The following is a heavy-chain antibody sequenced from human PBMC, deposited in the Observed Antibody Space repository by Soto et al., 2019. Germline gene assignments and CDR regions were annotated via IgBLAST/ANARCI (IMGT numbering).Heavy chain of an antibody. CDR3: ARGGTKGYCSGGSCYSVY. V-gene: IGHV3-21*01. D-gene: IGHD2-15*01. Sequence: EVQLLESGGGLVQPGGSLRLSCAASGFTFSSYAMSWVRQAPGKGLEWVSAISGSSSYIYYADSVKGRFTISRDNAKNSLYLQMNSLRAEDTAVYYCARGGTKGYCSGGSCYSVYWGQGTLVTVSS. CDR2: ISGSSSYI. J-gene: IGHJ4*02. CDR1: GFTFSSYA.